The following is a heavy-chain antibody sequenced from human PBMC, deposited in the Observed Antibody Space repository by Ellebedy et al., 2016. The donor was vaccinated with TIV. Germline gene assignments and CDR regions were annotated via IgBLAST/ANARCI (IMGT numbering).Heavy chain of an antibody. Sequence: ASVKVSCKPSGYIFTAYYIHWVRQAPGQGLEWMGWINPDSGGTNLPQSFQGRVTMTRDTSVNTVYMELSRLESGDTATYYCARVRRGSSGMDVWGQGTTVTVS. CDR3: ARVRRGSSGMDV. CDR2: INPDSGGT. CDR1: GYIFTAYY. J-gene: IGHJ6*02. V-gene: IGHV1-2*02. D-gene: IGHD3-22*01.